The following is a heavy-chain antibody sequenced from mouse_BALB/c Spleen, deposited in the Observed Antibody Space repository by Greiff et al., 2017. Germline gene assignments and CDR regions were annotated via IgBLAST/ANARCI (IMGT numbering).Heavy chain of an antibody. CDR2: ISSGSSTI. V-gene: IGHV5-17*02. Sequence: EVMLVESGGGLVQPGGSRKLSCAASGFTFSSFGMHWVRQAPEKGLEWVAYISSGSSTIYYADTVKGRFTISRDNPKNTLFLQMTSLRSEDTAMYYCARWDGNYWYFDVWGAGTTVTVSS. CDR1: GFTFSSFG. D-gene: IGHD2-1*01. CDR3: ARWDGNYWYFDV. J-gene: IGHJ1*01.